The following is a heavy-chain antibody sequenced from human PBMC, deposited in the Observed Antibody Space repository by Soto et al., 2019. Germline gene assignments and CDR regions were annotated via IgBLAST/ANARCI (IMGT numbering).Heavy chain of an antibody. CDR3: ATNYYGSGTTSYYYGMDV. J-gene: IGHJ6*02. Sequence: SETLSLTCTVSGGSISSSSYYWGWIRQPPGKGLEWIGSIYYSGSTYYNPSLKSRVTISVDTSKNQFSLKLSSVTAADTAVYYCATNYYGSGTTSYYYGMDVWGQGTTVTVSS. CDR2: IYYSGST. D-gene: IGHD3-10*01. V-gene: IGHV4-39*01. CDR1: GGSISSSSYY.